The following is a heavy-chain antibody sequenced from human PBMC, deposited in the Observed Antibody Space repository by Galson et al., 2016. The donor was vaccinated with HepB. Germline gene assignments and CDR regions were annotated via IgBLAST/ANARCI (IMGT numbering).Heavy chain of an antibody. V-gene: IGHV1-18*01. J-gene: IGHJ4*02. D-gene: IGHD3-9*01. CDR3: ASYPGYFPGN. CDR1: GYTFNSYG. Sequence: SVKVSCKASGYTFNSYGITWVRQAPGQGLEWMGWLSAYNGATNYAQNFQGRVTMTTERFTTTAYMELRSLRFDDTAVYYCASYPGYFPGNWGQGTLVTVSS. CDR2: LSAYNGAT.